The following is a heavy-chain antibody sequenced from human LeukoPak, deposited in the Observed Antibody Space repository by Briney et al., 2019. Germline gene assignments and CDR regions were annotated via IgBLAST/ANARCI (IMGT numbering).Heavy chain of an antibody. Sequence: GGSLRLSCAASGFTFSSYWMRWVRQTPGKGLMWVSRIKSDGSTIYADSVKGRFTISRDNAKNMVYLQMNSLRAEDTAMYYCARAITYFYGSVTYDWFDPWGQGTLVTVSS. D-gene: IGHD3-10*01. CDR3: ARAITYFYGSVTYDWFDP. CDR1: GFTFSSYW. V-gene: IGHV3-74*01. CDR2: IKSDGST. J-gene: IGHJ5*02.